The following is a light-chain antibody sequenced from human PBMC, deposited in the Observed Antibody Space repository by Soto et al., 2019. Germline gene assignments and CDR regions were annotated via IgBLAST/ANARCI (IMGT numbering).Light chain of an antibody. V-gene: IGLV2-14*01. J-gene: IGLJ2*01. Sequence: QSVLTQPASVSGSPGQSITISCTGTSSDVGSYNFVSWYQHHAGTAPKLIIYQVTNRPSVVSDRFSASKSGDTASLTISGLQAEDEAIYYCSSYTGLSTDILFGGGTKLTVL. CDR1: SSDVGSYNF. CDR3: SSYTGLSTDIL. CDR2: QVT.